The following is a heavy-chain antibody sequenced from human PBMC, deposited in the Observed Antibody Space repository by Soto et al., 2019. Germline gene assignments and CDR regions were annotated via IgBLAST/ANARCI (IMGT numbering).Heavy chain of an antibody. CDR2: ISAYNGNT. D-gene: IGHD6-13*01. J-gene: IGHJ4*02. Sequence: QVQLVQSGAEVKKPGASVKVSCKASGYTFTSYGISWVRQAPGQGLEWMGWISAYNGNTNYAQKLQGRVTMTTDTXXSTAYMELRSLRSDDSAVYYCARSARRYSSSPCDYWGQGTLVTVSS. CDR1: GYTFTSYG. V-gene: IGHV1-18*01. CDR3: ARSARRYSSSPCDY.